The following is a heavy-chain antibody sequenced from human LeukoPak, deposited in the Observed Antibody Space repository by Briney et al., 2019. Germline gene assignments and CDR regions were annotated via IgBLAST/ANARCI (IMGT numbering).Heavy chain of an antibody. CDR1: GFTFGNYR. V-gene: IGHV3-7*01. CDR3: AKDRGFYDILTATLPLDP. D-gene: IGHD3-9*01. CDR2: LKNDGSEK. J-gene: IGHJ5*02. Sequence: GGSRRLPLPASGFTFGNYRRTWARRPHGKGLGWVATLKNDGSEKYYVDSVKGRFTISRDNAKNSLYLQMISLRAEDTAVYYCAKDRGFYDILTATLPLDPWGQGTLVTVSS.